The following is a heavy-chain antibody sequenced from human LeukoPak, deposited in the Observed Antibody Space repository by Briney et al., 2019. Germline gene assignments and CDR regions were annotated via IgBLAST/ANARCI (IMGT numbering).Heavy chain of an antibody. Sequence: ASVKVSCKASGYTFTSYGISWVRQAPGQGLEWMGWISAYNGNTNYAQKLQGGVTMTTDTSTSTAYMELRSLRSDDTAVYYCARDGVKYCSGGSCYHDYWGQGTLVTVSS. CDR3: ARDGVKYCSGGSCYHDY. D-gene: IGHD2-15*01. J-gene: IGHJ4*02. CDR1: GYTFTSYG. CDR2: ISAYNGNT. V-gene: IGHV1-18*01.